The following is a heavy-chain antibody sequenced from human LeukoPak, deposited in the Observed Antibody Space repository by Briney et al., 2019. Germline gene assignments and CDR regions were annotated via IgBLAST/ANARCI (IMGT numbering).Heavy chain of an antibody. CDR3: TRDRGAYNLYDY. CDR2: IRSKAYGETA. J-gene: IGHJ4*02. Sequence: GGSLRLSCTASGFTFGDYAMSWIRQAPGKGLEWVGFIRSKAYGETADYAASVKGRLTISRDDSKAIAYLQMNSLKTEDTAVYHCTRDRGAYNLYDYWGQGTLVTVSS. CDR1: GFTFGDYA. V-gene: IGHV3-49*03. D-gene: IGHD1-1*01.